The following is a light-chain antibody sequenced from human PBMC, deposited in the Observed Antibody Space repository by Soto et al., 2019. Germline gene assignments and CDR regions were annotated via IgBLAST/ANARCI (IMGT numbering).Light chain of an antibody. CDR1: QSISSY. Sequence: DIQMTQSPSSLSASVGDRVTITCRASQSISSYLNWYQQKPGKAPKLLIYAASILQSGVPSRFSGSGSWTDFTLTISSLQPEDFATYYCQQSYSTPRTFGQGTKVDIK. CDR2: AAS. CDR3: QQSYSTPRT. V-gene: IGKV1-39*01. J-gene: IGKJ1*01.